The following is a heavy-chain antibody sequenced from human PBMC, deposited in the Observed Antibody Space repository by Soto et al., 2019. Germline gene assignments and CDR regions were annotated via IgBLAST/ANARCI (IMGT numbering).Heavy chain of an antibody. J-gene: IGHJ4*02. CDR1: GFTFSSYG. CDR2: IWYDGSNK. V-gene: IGHV3-33*01. CDR3: ARDPGYSDFDY. D-gene: IGHD5-18*01. Sequence: GGSLRLSCAASGFTFSSYGMHWVRQAPGKGLEWVAVIWYDGSNKYYADSVKGRFTISRDNSKNTLYLQMNSLRAEDTAVYYCARDPGYSDFDYWGQGTLVTVSS.